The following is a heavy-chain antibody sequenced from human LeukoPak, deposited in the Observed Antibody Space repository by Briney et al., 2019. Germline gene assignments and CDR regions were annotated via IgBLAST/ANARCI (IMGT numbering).Heavy chain of an antibody. V-gene: IGHV3-30*03. D-gene: IGHD3-10*01. CDR1: GFTFSSYG. J-gene: IGHJ4*02. CDR2: ISYDGSNK. Sequence: PGGSLRLSCAASGFTFSSYGMHWVRQAPGKGLEWVAVISYDGSNKYYADSVKGRFTISRDNSKNTLYLQMNNLRPEDTAMYYCARPLFGAISPGYWGQGTLVTVSS. CDR3: ARPLFGAISPGY.